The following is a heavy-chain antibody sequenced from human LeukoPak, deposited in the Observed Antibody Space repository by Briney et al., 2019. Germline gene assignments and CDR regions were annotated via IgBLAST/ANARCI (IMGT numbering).Heavy chain of an antibody. CDR2: IKQDGSEK. CDR3: AREDYGGKGYYFDY. J-gene: IGHJ4*02. CDR1: GFTFSNHW. D-gene: IGHD4-23*01. Sequence: GGALRLSCAASGFTFSNHWMTWVRQAPGKGLEWVANIKQDGSEKYYVDSVKGRFTISRDNAKNSLYLQMNSLRAEDTAVYYCAREDYGGKGYYFDYWGQGTLVTVSS. V-gene: IGHV3-7*01.